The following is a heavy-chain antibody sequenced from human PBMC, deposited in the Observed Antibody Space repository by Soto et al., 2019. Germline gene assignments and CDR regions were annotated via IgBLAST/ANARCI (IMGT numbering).Heavy chain of an antibody. CDR1: GYTFTSYG. Sequence: QVQLVQSGAEVKKPGASVKVSCKASGYTFTSYGIIWVRQAPGQGLEWMGWISAYNGNTNYAQKLQGRVTMTTDTSTSTAYMELRSLRSDDTAVYYCARDRVGATPEYNWFDPWGQGTLVTVSS. CDR3: ARDRVGATPEYNWFDP. CDR2: ISAYNGNT. D-gene: IGHD1-26*01. V-gene: IGHV1-18*04. J-gene: IGHJ5*02.